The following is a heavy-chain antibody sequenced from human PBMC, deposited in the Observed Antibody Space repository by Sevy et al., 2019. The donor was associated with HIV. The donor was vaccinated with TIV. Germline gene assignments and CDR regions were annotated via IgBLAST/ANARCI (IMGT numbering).Heavy chain of an antibody. CDR1: GGSISSSDSY. Sequence: SETLSLTCTVSGGSISSSDSYWSWIRPPPGKGLEWFGYIHFSGGTYYNPLLKSRVDMSVDTSDRQFSLRLSFMTAAYTAVYYCANKRGYSHGPFDYWGQGALVTVSS. CDR3: ANKRGYSHGPFDY. J-gene: IGHJ4*02. CDR2: IHFSGGT. D-gene: IGHD5-12*01. V-gene: IGHV4-30-4*01.